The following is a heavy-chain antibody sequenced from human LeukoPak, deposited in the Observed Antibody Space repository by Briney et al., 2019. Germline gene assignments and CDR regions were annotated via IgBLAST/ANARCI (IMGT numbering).Heavy chain of an antibody. CDR2: MNHSGST. J-gene: IGHJ4*02. CDR1: GGSFSGYY. D-gene: IGHD2-2*01. CDR3: ARGGLRGVVVPAAKRIFDY. V-gene: IGHV4-34*01. Sequence: SETLSLTCAVYGGSFSGYYWSWIRQPPGTGLEWIGEMNHSGSTNYNPSLKSRVTISVDTSKNQFSLKLSSVTAADTAVYYCARGGLRGVVVPAAKRIFDYWGQGTLVTVSS.